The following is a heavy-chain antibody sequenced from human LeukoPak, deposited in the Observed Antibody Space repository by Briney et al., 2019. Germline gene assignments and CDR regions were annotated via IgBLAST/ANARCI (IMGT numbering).Heavy chain of an antibody. CDR3: ASRSESGSSWYDAFDI. V-gene: IGHV1-2*02. CDR1: GYTFTGYY. CDR2: INPNSGGT. D-gene: IGHD6-13*01. Sequence: ASVKVSCKASGYTFTGYYMHWVRQAPGQGLEWMGWINPNSGGTNYAQKFQGRVTMTRDTSISTAYMELSRLRSDDTAVYCCASRSESGSSWYDAFDIWGQGTMVSVSS. J-gene: IGHJ3*02.